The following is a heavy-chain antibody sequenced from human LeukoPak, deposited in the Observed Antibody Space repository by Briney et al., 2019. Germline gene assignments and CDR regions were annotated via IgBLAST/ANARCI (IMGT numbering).Heavy chain of an antibody. D-gene: IGHD2-2*02. J-gene: IGHJ4*02. Sequence: SETLSLTCAVYGRSFSGYYWTWIRLPPGKGLEWIGEINHSGGTDHNPSLKSRVTMSVDTSKNQISLQLTSVTAADTAVYYCASGRSGNQLLYVYWGQGTLVTVSS. V-gene: IGHV4-34*01. CDR1: GRSFSGYY. CDR3: ASGRSGNQLLYVY. CDR2: INHSGGT.